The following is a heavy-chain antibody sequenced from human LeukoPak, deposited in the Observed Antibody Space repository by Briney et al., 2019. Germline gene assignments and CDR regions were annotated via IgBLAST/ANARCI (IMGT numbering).Heavy chain of an antibody. Sequence: SETLSLTCTVSGGSISSYYWSWIRQPPGKGLEWIGYVYYSGSTQYNPSLNSRVTISVATSKKQFSMRLTSVTAADTAVYYCARSGYAFGADAYDIWGQGAMVAVPS. CDR1: GGSISSYY. CDR3: ARSGYAFGADAYDI. V-gene: IGHV4-59*08. J-gene: IGHJ3*02. D-gene: IGHD3-16*01. CDR2: VYYSGST.